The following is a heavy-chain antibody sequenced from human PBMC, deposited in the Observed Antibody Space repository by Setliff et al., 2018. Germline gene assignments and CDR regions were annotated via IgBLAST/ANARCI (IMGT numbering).Heavy chain of an antibody. D-gene: IGHD6-13*01. J-gene: IGHJ4*02. CDR3: AANPGIAAGGDFDY. Sequence: SETLSLTCTVSGGSISSGSYYWSWIRQPAGKGLEWIGHIYTSGSTNYNPSLKSRVTISVDTSKNQFSLKLSSVTAADTAVYYCAANPGIAAGGDFDYWGQGILVTVSS. V-gene: IGHV4-61*09. CDR2: IYTSGST. CDR1: GGSISSGSYY.